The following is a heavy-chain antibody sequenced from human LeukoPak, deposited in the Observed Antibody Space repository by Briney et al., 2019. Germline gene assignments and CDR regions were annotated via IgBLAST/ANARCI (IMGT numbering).Heavy chain of an antibody. CDR3: ARDFSDVRGNIFDS. Sequence: PGGSLRLSCAASGFTFSDYYMSRIRQAPGKGLQWLAYSSTSGSITYYADSVKGRFTISRDNAKNSVYLQMNSLRAEDTAVYYCARDFSDVRGNIFDSWGQGTLVTVSS. CDR1: GFTFSDYY. D-gene: IGHD3-10*02. J-gene: IGHJ4*02. CDR2: SSTSGSIT. V-gene: IGHV3-11*04.